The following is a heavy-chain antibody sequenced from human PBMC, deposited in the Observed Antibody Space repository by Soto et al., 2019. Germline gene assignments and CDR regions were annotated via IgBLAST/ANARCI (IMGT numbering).Heavy chain of an antibody. Sequence: QITLNESGPTVVKPAETLTLTCTFSGFSLTTSGVGVGWIRQSPAKAPEWLALIYWDDDKRYSASLKSRLTITKDTSKNQVVLKMASVDPADTATYYCAHRILRTVFGLVTTTAIYFDFWGQGTPVVVSS. D-gene: IGHD3-3*01. J-gene: IGHJ4*02. V-gene: IGHV2-5*02. CDR1: GFSLTTSGVG. CDR2: IYWDDDK. CDR3: AHRILRTVFGLVTTTAIYFDF.